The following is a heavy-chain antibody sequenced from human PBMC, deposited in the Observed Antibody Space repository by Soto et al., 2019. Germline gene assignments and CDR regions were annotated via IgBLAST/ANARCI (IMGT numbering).Heavy chain of an antibody. V-gene: IGHV1-3*01. J-gene: IGHJ4*02. CDR3: ARATPVVRLLYFDY. Sequence: ASVKVSCKASGYTFTSYAMHWVRQAPGQRLEWMGWINADNGNTNYSQKLQGRVTMTRDTSTSTAYMELRSLRSDDTAVYYCARATPVVRLLYFDYWGQGTLVTVSS. D-gene: IGHD4-17*01. CDR1: GYTFTSYA. CDR2: INADNGNT.